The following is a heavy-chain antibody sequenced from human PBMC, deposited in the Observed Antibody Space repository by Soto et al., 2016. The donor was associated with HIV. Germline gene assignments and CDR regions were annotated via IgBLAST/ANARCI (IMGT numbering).Heavy chain of an antibody. CDR2: INPNSGGT. Sequence: QVQLVQSGAEVKKPGASVKVSCKASGYSFTGYYVHWVRQAPGQGLEWMGWINPNSGGTTYAQKFQGRVTMTSDTSISTAYMELSRLTFDDTAVYYCARDRSFYDSKGQVRYFDLWGRGTLVSVSS. D-gene: IGHD3-22*01. CDR1: GYSFTGYY. J-gene: IGHJ2*01. CDR3: ARDRSFYDSKGQVRYFDL. V-gene: IGHV1-2*02.